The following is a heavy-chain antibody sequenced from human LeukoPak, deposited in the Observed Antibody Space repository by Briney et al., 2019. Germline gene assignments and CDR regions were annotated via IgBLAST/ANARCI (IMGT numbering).Heavy chain of an antibody. J-gene: IGHJ5*02. V-gene: IGHV4-38-2*02. CDR3: AREEGHCDSTSCYPWFDP. CDR1: DYSLSSGYY. CDR2: IYHSGST. D-gene: IGHD2-2*01. Sequence: SETLSLTCVVSDYSLSSGYYWGWIRQPPGKGLEWIGSIYHSGSTYYNPSPKNRVIISIDTSKNQFSLKLSSVTAADTAVYYCAREEGHCDSTSCYPWFDPWGQGTLVTVSS.